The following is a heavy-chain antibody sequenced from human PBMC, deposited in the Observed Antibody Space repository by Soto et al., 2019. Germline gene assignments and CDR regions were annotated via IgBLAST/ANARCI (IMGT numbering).Heavy chain of an antibody. CDR2: ISYSGST. D-gene: IGHD5-18*01. CDR1: GGSISSGNYY. J-gene: IGHJ6*03. V-gene: IGHV4-30-4*01. Sequence: SETLSLTCTLSGGSISSGNYYLSWIRQPPGKGLEWIGFISYSGSTYYSLSLKSRVTISVDTSKNQFSLNLSFVTAADTAVYYCATMGTPATGLYYFDVWGQGTTVTVSS. CDR3: ATMGTPATGLYYFDV.